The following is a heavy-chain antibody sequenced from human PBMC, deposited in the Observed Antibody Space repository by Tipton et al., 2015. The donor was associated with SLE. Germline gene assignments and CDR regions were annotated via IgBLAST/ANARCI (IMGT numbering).Heavy chain of an antibody. D-gene: IGHD5-12*01. CDR2: IFYTGST. CDR1: GDSISSNNYY. CDR3: ARRHYSGPFDS. J-gene: IGHJ4*02. Sequence: TLSLTCTVSGDSISSNNYYWGWIRQPPGKGLEWIGSIFYTGSTYYNPSLKSRVSFSIDTSKHQFSLKLNSVTAADTAVYYCARRHYSGPFDSWGQGTLVTVSS. V-gene: IGHV4-39*07.